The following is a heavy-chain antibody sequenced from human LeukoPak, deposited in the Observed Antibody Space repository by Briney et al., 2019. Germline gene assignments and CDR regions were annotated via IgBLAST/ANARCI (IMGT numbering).Heavy chain of an antibody. CDR3: ASGTTDIVVVPATLRNYYFDY. Sequence: SVKVSCKASGGTFSRYVISWVRQAPGQGLEWMGQVIPIFGTTNYAQEFQGRVTITADKSTSTAYMELSSLRSEDTAVYYCASGTTDIVVVPATLRNYYFDYWGQGTLVTVSS. CDR1: GGTFSRYV. V-gene: IGHV1-69*06. D-gene: IGHD2-2*01. CDR2: VIPIFGTT. J-gene: IGHJ4*02.